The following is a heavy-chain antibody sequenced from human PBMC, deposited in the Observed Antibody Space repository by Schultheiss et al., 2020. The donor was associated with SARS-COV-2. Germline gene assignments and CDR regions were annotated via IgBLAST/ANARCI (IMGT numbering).Heavy chain of an antibody. V-gene: IGHV4-61*08. CDR1: GGSISSGGYY. J-gene: IGHJ6*02. Sequence: SETLSLTCTVSGGSISSGGYYWSWIRQPPGKGLEWIGYIYYSGSTYYNPSLKSRVTISVDKSKNQFSLKLSSVTAADTAVYYCARDHHAEGVDVWGQGTTVTVSS. CDR2: IYYSGST. D-gene: IGHD1-14*01. CDR3: ARDHHAEGVDV.